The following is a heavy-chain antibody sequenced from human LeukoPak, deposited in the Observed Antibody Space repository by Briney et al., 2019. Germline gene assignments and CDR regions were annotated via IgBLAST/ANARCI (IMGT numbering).Heavy chain of an antibody. CDR3: ARVMTTVATRGYFDL. CDR1: GGSFSGYY. CDR2: INHSGST. D-gene: IGHD4-23*01. Sequence: SETLSLTCAVYGGSFSGYYWSWIRQPPGKGLEWIGEINHSGSTNYNPSLKSRVTISVDTSKNQFSLKLSSVTAADMAVYYCARVMTTVATRGYFDLWGRGTLVTVSS. J-gene: IGHJ2*01. V-gene: IGHV4-34*01.